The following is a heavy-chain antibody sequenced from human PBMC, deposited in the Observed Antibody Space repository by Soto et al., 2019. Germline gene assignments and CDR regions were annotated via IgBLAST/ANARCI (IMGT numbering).Heavy chain of an antibody. CDR3: ARLEETAMDYYYGMDV. V-gene: IGHV5-10-1*01. CDR2: IDPSDSYT. D-gene: IGHD5-18*01. J-gene: IGHJ6*02. Sequence: KHGKGLEWMGRIDPSDSYTNYSPSFQGHVTISADKSISTAYLQWSSLKASDTAMYYCARLEETAMDYYYGMDVWGQGTTVTVSS.